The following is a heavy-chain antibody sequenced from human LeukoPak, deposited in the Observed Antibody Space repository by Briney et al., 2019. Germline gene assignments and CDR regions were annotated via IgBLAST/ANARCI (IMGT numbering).Heavy chain of an antibody. V-gene: IGHV4-34*01. D-gene: IGHD4-17*01. J-gene: IGHJ5*02. CDR2: INHSGST. CDR1: GGSFSGYY. CDR3: ARGRRVTTRWPFDP. Sequence: SETLSLTCTVYGGSFSGYYWSWTRQPTGKGLEWIGEINHSGSTNYNPSLKSRVTISVDTSKNQFSLKLSSVTAADTAVYYCARGRRVTTRWPFDPWGQGTLVTVSS.